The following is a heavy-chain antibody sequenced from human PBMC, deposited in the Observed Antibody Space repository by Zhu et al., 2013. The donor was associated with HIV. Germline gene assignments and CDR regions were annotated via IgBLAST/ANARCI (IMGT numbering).Heavy chain of an antibody. D-gene: IGHD1-1*01. Sequence: QVQLVQSAAEVKRPGASVTISCKASGYIFNTYSIHWTRQAPGQGPEWMGMIDSSSGTTNVAQKFQGRVTMTRDASTSTVHMKVRSLRSDDTAIYYCARVVVRNDERAYYYMDFWGKGTTVTVSS. CDR1: GYIFNTYS. V-gene: IGHV1-46*02. J-gene: IGHJ6*03. CDR3: ARVVVRNDERAYYYMDF. CDR2: IDSSSGTT.